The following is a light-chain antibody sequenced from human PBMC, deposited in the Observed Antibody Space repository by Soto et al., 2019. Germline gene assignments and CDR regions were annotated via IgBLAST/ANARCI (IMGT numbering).Light chain of an antibody. V-gene: IGKV3-11*01. CDR3: QQRSNGPPWT. CDR1: QSVSSY. CDR2: DAS. Sequence: DNGVTRSSATLPVSLAERATLSCWASQSVSSYLAWYQQKPGQAPRLLLYDASNRATGIPARFSGSGSGTDFTLTISSLEPEDFAVYYCQQRSNGPPWTFGQGTKVDIK. J-gene: IGKJ1*01.